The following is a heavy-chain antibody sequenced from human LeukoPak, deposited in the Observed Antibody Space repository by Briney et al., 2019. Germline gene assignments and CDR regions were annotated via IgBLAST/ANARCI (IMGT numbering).Heavy chain of an antibody. CDR2: MKRRIEGGTT. D-gene: IGHD5-18*01. J-gene: IGHJ3*02. V-gene: IGHV3-15*01. Sequence: GGSLRLSCAASGFTFTDAWMTWVRQAPGKGLEWVAHMKRRIEGGTTVSAAPVRGRFTISGDESENTVYLHMTSLKSEGTAVYYCATEGYTYGYHAVDNWGRGTVVTVSS. CDR3: ATEGYTYGYHAVDN. CDR1: GFTFTDAW.